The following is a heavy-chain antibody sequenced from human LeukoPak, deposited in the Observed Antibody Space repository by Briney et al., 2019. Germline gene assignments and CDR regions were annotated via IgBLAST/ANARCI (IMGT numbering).Heavy chain of an antibody. Sequence: PSETLSLTCAVYGGSFSGYYWSWIRQPAGKGLEWIGRIYTSGSTNYNPSLKSRVTMSVDTSKNQFSLKLSSVTAADTAVYYCAREQLVAGPPFDPWGQGTLVTVSS. CDR1: GGSFSGYY. CDR2: IYTSGST. D-gene: IGHD6-19*01. CDR3: AREQLVAGPPFDP. V-gene: IGHV4-4*07. J-gene: IGHJ5*02.